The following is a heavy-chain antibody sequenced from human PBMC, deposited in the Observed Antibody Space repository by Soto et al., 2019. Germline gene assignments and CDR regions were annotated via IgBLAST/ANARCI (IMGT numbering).Heavy chain of an antibody. J-gene: IGHJ6*02. CDR2: IDDSGVGT. V-gene: IGHV3-23*01. D-gene: IGHD3-22*01. Sequence: EVQLLESGGGLVQPGGSLRLSCAASGFTFSTYAMTWVRQAPGKGLEWVSGIDDSGVGTYYADSVKGRLTISRDNSKNMENLKMGSLRAEDTAVYYCVKGHSNTCSQTGGMDVWGQGTTVTVSS. CDR1: GFTFSTYA. CDR3: VKGHSNTCSQTGGMDV.